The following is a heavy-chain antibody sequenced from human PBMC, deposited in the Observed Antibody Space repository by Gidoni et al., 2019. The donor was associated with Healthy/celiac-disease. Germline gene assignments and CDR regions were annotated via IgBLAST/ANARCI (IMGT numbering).Heavy chain of an antibody. Sequence: QVQLQESGPGLVKHSETLSLTCTVSGGSISSYYWSWIRPPPGKGLEWIGYIYYSGSTNYNPSLKSRVTISVDTSKNQFSLKLSSVTAADTAVYYCARYWPYSSSRNWFDPWGQGTLVTVSS. J-gene: IGHJ5*02. CDR1: GGSISSYY. CDR3: ARYWPYSSSRNWFDP. V-gene: IGHV4-59*08. CDR2: IYYSGST. D-gene: IGHD6-13*01.